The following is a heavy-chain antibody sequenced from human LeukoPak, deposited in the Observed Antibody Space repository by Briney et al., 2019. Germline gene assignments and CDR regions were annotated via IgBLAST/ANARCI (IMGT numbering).Heavy chain of an antibody. CDR1: GFTFNNYA. Sequence: GGSLRLSCAASGFTFNNYAMSWVRQAPGKGLEWVSAVSGTGTNTYYADSVKGRFTISRDNSKNTVYLQMNSLRAEDTAVYSCARGMVGEAFDIWGQGTMVTVSS. CDR2: VSGTGTNT. D-gene: IGHD2-15*01. CDR3: ARGMVGEAFDI. J-gene: IGHJ3*02. V-gene: IGHV3-23*01.